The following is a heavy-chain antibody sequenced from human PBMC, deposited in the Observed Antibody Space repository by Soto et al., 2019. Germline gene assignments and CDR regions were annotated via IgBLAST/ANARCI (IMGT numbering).Heavy chain of an antibody. V-gene: IGHV1-69*13. CDR1: RGTFSSYA. D-gene: IGHD3-22*01. Sequence: SVKVSCKASRGTFSSYAISWVRQAPGQGLEWIGGIIPIFGTANYAQKFQGRVTITADESTSTAYMELSSLKSEDTAVYYFASHVYDDIRGLLTLLDFWGEGTLVTVSP. CDR2: IIPIFGTA. J-gene: IGHJ4*02. CDR3: ASHVYDDIRGLLTLLDF.